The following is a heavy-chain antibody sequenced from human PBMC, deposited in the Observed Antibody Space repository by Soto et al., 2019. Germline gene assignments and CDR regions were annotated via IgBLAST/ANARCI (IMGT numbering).Heavy chain of an antibody. V-gene: IGHV3-30-3*01. CDR3: ARDTDSGSYFDY. Sequence: QVQLVESGGGVVQPGRSLRLSCAASGFTFSSYAMHWVRQAPGKGLEWVAVISYDGSNKYYADSVKGRFTISRDNSKNTLYLQMNSPRAEDTAVYYCARDTDSGSYFDYWGQGTLVTVSS. D-gene: IGHD1-26*01. CDR1: GFTFSSYA. CDR2: ISYDGSNK. J-gene: IGHJ4*02.